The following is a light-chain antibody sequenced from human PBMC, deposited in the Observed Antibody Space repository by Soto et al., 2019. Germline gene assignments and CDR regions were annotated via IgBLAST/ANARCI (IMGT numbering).Light chain of an antibody. V-gene: IGKV3-20*01. J-gene: IGKJ3*01. CDR3: QQYGSSPLFT. CDR1: QSLSSSY. CDR2: GAS. Sequence: EIVLTQSPGTLSLSPGEGATLSCRASQSLSSSYLAWYQQKPGQAPRLLIYGASGRATGIPDRFSGSGSGTDFTLTIGRLEPEDFAVYYCQQYGSSPLFTFGPGTKVDIK.